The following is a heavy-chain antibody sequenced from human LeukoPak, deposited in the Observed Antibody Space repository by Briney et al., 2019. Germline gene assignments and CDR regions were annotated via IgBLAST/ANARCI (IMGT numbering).Heavy chain of an antibody. J-gene: IGHJ6*02. Sequence: GGSLRLSCATSGFTFSSIWMSWVRQAPGKGLEWVANIKHDGSETNYVDSVKGRFTISKDNAKNSLHLQMNSLRVEDTAVYYCAKNGGPHGMDVWGQGTTVTVSS. CDR1: GFTFSSIW. V-gene: IGHV3-7*02. CDR2: IKHDGSET. CDR3: AKNGGPHGMDV. D-gene: IGHD3-16*01.